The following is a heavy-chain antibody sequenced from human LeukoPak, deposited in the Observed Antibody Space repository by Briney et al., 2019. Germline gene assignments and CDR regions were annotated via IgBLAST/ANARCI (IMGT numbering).Heavy chain of an antibody. CDR1: GYNFTNYG. CDR3: ARPNYYYYYGMDV. J-gene: IGHJ6*02. V-gene: IGHV1-18*01. CDR2: ISSYNGNT. Sequence: ASVKVSCKASGYNFTNYGISWVRQAPGQGFEWMGWISSYNGNTNYAQKLQGRVTMTTDTSTSTAYMELRSLRSDDTAVYYCARPNYYYYYGMDVWGQGTTVTVSS.